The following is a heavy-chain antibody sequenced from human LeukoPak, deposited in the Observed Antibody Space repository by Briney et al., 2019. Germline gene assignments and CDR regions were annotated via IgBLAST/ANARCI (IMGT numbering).Heavy chain of an antibody. CDR1: GDSITAYY. D-gene: IGHD6-19*01. V-gene: IGHV4-59*01. CDR3: ARYGSTTGWYSGDY. CDR2: IYYTGST. Sequence: SETLSLTCTVSGDSITAYYWSWSRQPPGKGLEWIGYIYYTGSTNYNPSLKNRVTISLDTSKNQLSLRLSSVTTADTAVYYCARYGSTTGWYSGDYWGQGILVTVSS. J-gene: IGHJ4*02.